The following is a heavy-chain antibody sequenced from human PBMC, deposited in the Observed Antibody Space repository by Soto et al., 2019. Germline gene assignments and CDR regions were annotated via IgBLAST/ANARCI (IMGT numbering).Heavy chain of an antibody. CDR2: IKQNGAKT. CDR1: GFTFSSYL. J-gene: IGHJ4*02. V-gene: IGHV3-7*03. Sequence: TGGSLRLSCAASGFTFSSYLMSWVRQAPGKGLEWVSNIKQNGAKTHYADSVKGRFTIPRDNAKNTLYLQMNSLRAEDTAVYYCARDRSYYDSSGSYSPPYWGQGTLVTVSS. D-gene: IGHD3-22*01. CDR3: ARDRSYYDSSGSYSPPY.